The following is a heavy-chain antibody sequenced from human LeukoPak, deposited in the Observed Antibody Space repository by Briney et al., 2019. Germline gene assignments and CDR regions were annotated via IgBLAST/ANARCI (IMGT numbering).Heavy chain of an antibody. Sequence: PGGSLRLSCAASGFTFDDCAMQGLRQAPGRGVEWASGISWNSGNIGYADSVKGRFTISRDNAKNSLYLQMNSLKPEDTALYYCAKDVGPGLGTTDYWGQGTLVTVSS. CDR3: AKDVGPGLGTTDY. CDR1: GFTFDDCA. V-gene: IGHV3-9*01. D-gene: IGHD3-16*01. CDR2: ISWNSGNI. J-gene: IGHJ4*02.